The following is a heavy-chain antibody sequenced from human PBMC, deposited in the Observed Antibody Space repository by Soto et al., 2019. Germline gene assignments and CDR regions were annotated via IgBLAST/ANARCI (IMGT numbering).Heavy chain of an antibody. CDR2: ISRSGTT. D-gene: IGHD3-10*01. V-gene: IGHV4-34*01. Sequence: QVQLQQWGAGLLKPSETLSLSCAVYGGYFNDNYYTWFRQPPGKGLEWIGEISRSGTTKYIPSLKSRASIPFDTSKTQVSLEVTSVTAADTAVYYCATSLWFGTQVELWGQGALVTVSS. J-gene: IGHJ5*02. CDR1: GGYFNDNY. CDR3: ATSLWFGTQVEL.